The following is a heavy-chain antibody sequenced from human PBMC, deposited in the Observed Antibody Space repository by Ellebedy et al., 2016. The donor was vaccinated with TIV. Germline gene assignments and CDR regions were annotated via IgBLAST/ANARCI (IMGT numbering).Heavy chain of an antibody. D-gene: IGHD6-19*01. Sequence: MPSETLSLTCTVSGVPIKTNYWSWIRQTPGKGLEWIGYIYYGGGINYNPSLKGRVTLSLETSKNQFSRNLTSVTAADTAMYYCARPYSSGWLGRSAFDIWGQGTVVTVSS. J-gene: IGHJ3*02. CDR1: GVPIKTNY. CDR2: IYYGGGI. V-gene: IGHV4-59*01. CDR3: ARPYSSGWLGRSAFDI.